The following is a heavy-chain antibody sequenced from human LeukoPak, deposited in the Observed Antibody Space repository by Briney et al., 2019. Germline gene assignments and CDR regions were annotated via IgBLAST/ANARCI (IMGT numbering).Heavy chain of an antibody. V-gene: IGHV4-59*06. J-gene: IGHJ4*02. D-gene: IGHD6-19*01. CDR2: IYYSGST. Sequence: PSETLSLTCTVSGGSVSSYYWSWIRQHPGKGLEWIGYIYYSGSTYYNPSLKSRITISVDTSKSQFSLRLNSVTAADTAVYYCARGIPVAGIPLDYWGQGIQVSVSS. CDR1: GGSVSSYY. CDR3: ARGIPVAGIPLDY.